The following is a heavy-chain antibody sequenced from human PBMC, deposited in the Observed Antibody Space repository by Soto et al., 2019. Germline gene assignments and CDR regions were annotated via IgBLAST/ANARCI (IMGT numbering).Heavy chain of an antibody. CDR2: ISPNGDTT. V-gene: IGHV3-64D*06. CDR1: GFTFSSHS. CDR3: VRAPNPSPY. Sequence: PGGSLRLSCSASGFTFSSHSMHWVRQAPGKGLKYVSAISPNGDTTYYADSVKGRFMISRDNSKNTVYLQMSSLSIEDTAVYYCVRAPNPSPYWGQGTLVTVSS. J-gene: IGHJ4*02. D-gene: IGHD2-8*01.